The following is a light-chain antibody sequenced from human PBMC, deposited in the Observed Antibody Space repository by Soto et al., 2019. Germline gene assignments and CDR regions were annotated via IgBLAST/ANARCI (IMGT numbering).Light chain of an antibody. J-gene: IGKJ5*01. CDR3: QQRSNWVT. V-gene: IGKV1-33*01. CDR1: QDISNY. Sequence: DIQMTQSPSSLSASVGDRVTITCQASQDISNYLNWYQQKPGKAPKLLIYDASNLETGVPSRFSGSGSGTDFTFTISSLQPEDFAVYYCQQRSNWVTFGQGTRLEIK. CDR2: DAS.